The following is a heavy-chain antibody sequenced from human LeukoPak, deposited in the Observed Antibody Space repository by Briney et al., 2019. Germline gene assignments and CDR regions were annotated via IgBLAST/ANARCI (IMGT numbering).Heavy chain of an antibody. Sequence: PGGSLRLSCTASGFTFSSYAMGWVRQAPGKGLVWLSVINADGGTTYYADPIRGRFTISRDNSKNTLFLQMNSLRADDSAVYYCATVRTGYYSVQPDYWGQGTLITVSS. J-gene: IGHJ4*02. CDR2: INADGGTT. D-gene: IGHD3/OR15-3a*01. CDR1: GFTFSSYA. CDR3: ATVRTGYYSVQPDY. V-gene: IGHV3-23*01.